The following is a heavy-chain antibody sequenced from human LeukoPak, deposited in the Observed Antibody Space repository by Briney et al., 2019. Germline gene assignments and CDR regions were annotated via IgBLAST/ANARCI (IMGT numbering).Heavy chain of an antibody. V-gene: IGHV1-2*02. Sequence: ASVKVSCKASGYTFTGYYMHWVRQAPGQGLEWMGWINPNSGGTNYAQKFQGRVTMTRDTSISTAYMELSRLRSDDTVVYYCARVGAYDSISLDAFDIWGQGTMVTVSS. D-gene: IGHD3-22*01. CDR2: INPNSGGT. CDR1: GYTFTGYY. CDR3: ARVGAYDSISLDAFDI. J-gene: IGHJ3*02.